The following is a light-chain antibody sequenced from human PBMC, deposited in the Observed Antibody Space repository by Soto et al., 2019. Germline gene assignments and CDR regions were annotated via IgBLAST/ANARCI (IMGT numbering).Light chain of an antibody. Sequence: QSVLTQPASVSGSPGQSITISCTGTSSDIGNYDFVSWYQQVPGTAPKAMIYEVSSRPSGVSNRFSGSKSGNTASLTISVLQAEDEAYYYGSSYTTSTSFILFGGGTKLTVL. CDR2: EVS. CDR1: SSDIGNYDF. V-gene: IGLV2-14*01. J-gene: IGLJ2*01. CDR3: SSYTTSTSFIL.